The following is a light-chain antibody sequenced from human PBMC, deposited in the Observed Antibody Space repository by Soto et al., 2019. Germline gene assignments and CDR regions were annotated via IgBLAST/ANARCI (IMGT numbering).Light chain of an antibody. J-gene: IGKJ2*01. CDR2: GAS. Sequence: EIVLTQSPGTLSLSPGERATLSCRASQSVSKMYLAWYQQKPGQAPRLLIYGASSMATGIPDRFSGSGSGTEFTLTISRLEPEDFAVYYCQQYGTSPYTFGQGTKLEIK. CDR1: QSVSKMY. CDR3: QQYGTSPYT. V-gene: IGKV3-20*01.